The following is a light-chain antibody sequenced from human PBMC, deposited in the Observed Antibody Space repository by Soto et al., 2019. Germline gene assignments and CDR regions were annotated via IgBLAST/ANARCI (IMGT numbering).Light chain of an antibody. CDR1: SSNIGSNY. J-gene: IGLJ2*01. Sequence: QSVLTQPPSASGTPGQWVTISCSGNSSNIGSNYVDCYQHLPGTTPRLVIYTYNQQPPGVPDRFSGSKSGTSASLAISGLRPEDEAVYYCAAWDDNLSAVVFGEGTKLTVL. CDR3: AAWDDNLSAVV. CDR2: TYN. V-gene: IGLV1-47*02.